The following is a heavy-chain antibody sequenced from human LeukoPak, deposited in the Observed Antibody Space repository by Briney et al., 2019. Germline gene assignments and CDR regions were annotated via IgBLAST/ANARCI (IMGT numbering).Heavy chain of an antibody. J-gene: IGHJ5*02. CDR1: GFTFSSYA. CDR2: ISGSGGRT. D-gene: IGHD3-9*01. V-gene: IGHV3-23*01. Sequence: PGGSLRLSCAASGFTFSSYAMSWVRQAPGKGLEWVSAISGSGGRTYYADSVKGRFTISRDNSKNTLYLQMNSLRAEDTAVYYCAKSLRYFDWFGPWGQGTLVTVSS. CDR3: AKSLRYFDWFGP.